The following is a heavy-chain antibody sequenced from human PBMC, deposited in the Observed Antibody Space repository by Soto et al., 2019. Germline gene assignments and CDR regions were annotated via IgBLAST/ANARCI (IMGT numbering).Heavy chain of an antibody. V-gene: IGHV2-5*02. Sequence: QITLKESGPTLVKPTQTLTLTCTFSGFSLSTSGVGVGWIRQPPGKALEWLALIYWDDDKRYSPSLKSRFTISKDTSKNHVVLTMTNMDPVDTATDYCAHIFHSNSGSYRYFDYWGQGTLVTVSS. J-gene: IGHJ4*02. CDR3: AHIFHSNSGSYRYFDY. D-gene: IGHD3-16*02. CDR2: IYWDDDK. CDR1: GFSLSTSGVG.